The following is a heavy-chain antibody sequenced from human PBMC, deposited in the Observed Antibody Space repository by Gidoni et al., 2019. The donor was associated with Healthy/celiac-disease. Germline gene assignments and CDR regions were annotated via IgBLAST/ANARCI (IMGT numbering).Heavy chain of an antibody. CDR1: GGSISSYY. V-gene: IGHV4-4*07. CDR2: IYTSGST. Sequence: QVQLQESGPGLVKPSETLSLTCTVSGGSISSYYWRWILQPAGKGLEWVGRIYTSGSTNYNPSLKSRVTMSVDTSKNQFSLKLSSVTAADTAVYYCARDLYFWSGYYMAPGRDNWFDPWGQGTLVTVSS. D-gene: IGHD3-3*01. J-gene: IGHJ5*02. CDR3: ARDLYFWSGYYMAPGRDNWFDP.